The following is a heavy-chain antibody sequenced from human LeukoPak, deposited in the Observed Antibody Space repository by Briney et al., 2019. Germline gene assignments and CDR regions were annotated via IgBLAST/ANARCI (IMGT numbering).Heavy chain of an antibody. CDR2: INPNSGGT. CDR3: ARDILTDDAFDI. J-gene: IGHJ3*02. V-gene: IGHV1-2*02. D-gene: IGHD7-27*01. Sequence: ASVKVSCKASGYTFTGYFMHWVRQAPGHGLEWMGWINPNSGGTNYAQKFQGRVTMTRDTSISTAYMELSRLTSDDTDVYYCARDILTDDAFDIWGQGTMVTVSS. CDR1: GYTFTGYF.